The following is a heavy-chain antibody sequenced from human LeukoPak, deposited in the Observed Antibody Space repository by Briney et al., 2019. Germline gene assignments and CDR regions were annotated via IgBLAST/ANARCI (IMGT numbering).Heavy chain of an antibody. J-gene: IGHJ4*02. Sequence: ASVKVSRKASRGTLSSYTISWVRQAPGQGVEWMGRIYPILGIANYAQKFQDRVTITADKSTSTAYMELSSLRSEDTAVYYCAREYSSWSEDDYWGQGTLVTVSS. CDR2: IYPILGIA. CDR3: AREYSSWSEDDY. CDR1: RGTLSSYT. V-gene: IGHV1-69*02. D-gene: IGHD6-6*01.